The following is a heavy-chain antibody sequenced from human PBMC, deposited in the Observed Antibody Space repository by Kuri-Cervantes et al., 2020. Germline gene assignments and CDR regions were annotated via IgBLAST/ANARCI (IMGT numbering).Heavy chain of an antibody. J-gene: IGHJ4*02. CDR3: ARGYQEMATLYYFDY. Sequence: PETLSLTCTVSGGSISSYYWSWIRQPPGKGLEWIGYIYYSGSTNYNPSLKSRVTISVDTSKNQFSLKLSSVTAADTAVYYCARGYQEMATLYYFDYWGQGTLVTVSS. CDR2: IYYSGST. V-gene: IGHV4-59*01. CDR1: GGSISSYY. D-gene: IGHD5-24*01.